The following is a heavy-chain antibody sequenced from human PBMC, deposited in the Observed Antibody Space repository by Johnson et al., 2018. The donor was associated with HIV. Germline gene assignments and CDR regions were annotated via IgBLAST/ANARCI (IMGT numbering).Heavy chain of an antibody. J-gene: IGHJ3*02. CDR3: ASFWATGAFDI. D-gene: IGHD3-10*01. CDR1: GFTFSNYD. V-gene: IGHV3-13*01. CDR2: MGTAGDT. Sequence: EVQLVESGGDWVQRGGSLKLSCAASGFTFSNYDIHWVRQATGKGLEWVSTMGTAGDTYYAGSVKGRFTISRDNAKNTLYLQMNSLRAEDTAVYYCASFWATGAFDIWGQVTMVTVSS.